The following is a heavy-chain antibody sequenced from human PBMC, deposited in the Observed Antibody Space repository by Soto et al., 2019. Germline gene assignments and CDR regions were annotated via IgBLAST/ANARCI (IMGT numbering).Heavy chain of an antibody. CDR1: GGTFSTNA. Sequence: VQLVQSGAEVKKPGSSVKVSCKASGGTFSTNAIAWVRQAPGQGLEWMGGIIPIFGTANYAQKFQGRVTITADESTSTAYMEMSSLRSEDTAVYYCARHADAGSFHNWFDPWGQGTLVTVSS. V-gene: IGHV1-69*01. CDR3: ARHADAGSFHNWFDP. CDR2: IIPIFGTA. J-gene: IGHJ5*02. D-gene: IGHD2-15*01.